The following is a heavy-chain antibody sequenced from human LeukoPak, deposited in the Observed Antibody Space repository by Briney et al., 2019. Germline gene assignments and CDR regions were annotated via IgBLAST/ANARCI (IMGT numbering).Heavy chain of an antibody. V-gene: IGHV4-59*08. CDR2: IYYSGST. D-gene: IGHD6-13*01. J-gene: IGHJ4*02. CDR3: ARLIAAAGLDY. Sequence: KPSETLSLTCTVSGGSISSYYWSWIRPPPGKGLEWIGYIYYSGSTNYNPSLKSRVTISVDTSKNQFSLKLSSVTAADTAVYYCARLIAAAGLDYWGQGTLVTVSS. CDR1: GGSISSYY.